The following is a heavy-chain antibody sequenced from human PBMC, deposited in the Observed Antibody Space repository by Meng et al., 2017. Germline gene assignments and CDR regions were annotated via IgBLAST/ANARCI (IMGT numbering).Heavy chain of an antibody. Sequence: QVQLVESGGGVVQPGRSLRLSCAASGFTFSSYAMHWVCQAPGKGLEWVAVISYDGSNKYYADSVKGRFTISRDNSKNTLYLQMNSLRAEDTAVYYCASGLSSDFDYWGQGTLVTVSS. J-gene: IGHJ4*02. D-gene: IGHD2-15*01. CDR3: ASGLSSDFDY. CDR2: ISYDGSNK. CDR1: GFTFSSYA. V-gene: IGHV3-30*07.